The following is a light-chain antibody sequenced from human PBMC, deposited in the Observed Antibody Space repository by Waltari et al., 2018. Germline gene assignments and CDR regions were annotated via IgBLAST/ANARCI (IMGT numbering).Light chain of an antibody. CDR1: QSLRSY. J-gene: IGKJ4*01. CDR2: DAS. V-gene: IGKV3-11*01. Sequence: ETVLTQSPATLSLSPGERATLSCRASQSLRSYLAWYQQKPGQAPMLRSFDASNSATGIPARFSGSGAGTDFTLTISSREPEDFAVYYCQRRSNWPPGLSFGGGTKVEIK. CDR3: QRRSNWPPGLS.